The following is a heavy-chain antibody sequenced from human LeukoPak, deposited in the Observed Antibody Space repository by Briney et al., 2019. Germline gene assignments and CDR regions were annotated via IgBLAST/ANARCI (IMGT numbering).Heavy chain of an antibody. D-gene: IGHD3-3*01. CDR2: ISSSGSTI. CDR1: GFTFSSYE. CDR3: ASNYDFDY. Sequence: PGGSLRLSCAASGFTFSSYEMNWVRQVPGKGLEWVSYISSSGSTIYYADSVKGRFTISRDNAKNSLYLQMNSLRAEDTAVYYCASNYDFDYWGQGTLVTAPS. J-gene: IGHJ4*02. V-gene: IGHV3-48*03.